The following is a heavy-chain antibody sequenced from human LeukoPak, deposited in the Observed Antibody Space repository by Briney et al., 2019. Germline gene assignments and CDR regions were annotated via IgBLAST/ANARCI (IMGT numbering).Heavy chain of an antibody. CDR1: GGSISSSSNF. J-gene: IGHJ4*02. Sequence: PSETLSLTCTVSGGSISSSSNFWGWIRQPPGKGLEWIGSISYSGSTYYNPSPKSRVTISVDTSKNQFSLKLSSVTAADTAVYYCARLTPYSGSPLGDYWGQGTLVTVSS. CDR2: ISYSGST. CDR3: ARLTPYSGSPLGDY. V-gene: IGHV4-39*01. D-gene: IGHD1-26*01.